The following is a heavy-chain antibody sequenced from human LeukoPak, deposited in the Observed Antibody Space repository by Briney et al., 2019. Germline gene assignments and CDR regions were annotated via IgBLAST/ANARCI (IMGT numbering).Heavy chain of an antibody. J-gene: IGHJ4*02. D-gene: IGHD2-2*02. CDR2: ISYDGSNK. CDR1: GFTFSSYA. Sequence: GRSLRLSCAASGFTFSSYAMHWVRQAPGKGLEWVAVISYDGSNKYYADSVKGRFTISRDNSKNTLYLQMNSLRAEDTAVYYCARDLIALAAIASSFDYWGQGTLVTVSS. V-gene: IGHV3-30-3*01. CDR3: ARDLIALAAIASSFDY.